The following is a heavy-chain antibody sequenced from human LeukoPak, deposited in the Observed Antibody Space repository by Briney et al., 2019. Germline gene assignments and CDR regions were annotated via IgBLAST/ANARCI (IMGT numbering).Heavy chain of an antibody. D-gene: IGHD6-13*01. CDR3: ANIIAAAGPGYFDY. Sequence: GASLRPSCAASGFTFSSYAMSWVRQAPGKGLEWVSAISGSGGSTYYADSVKGRFTISRDNSKNTLYLQMNSLRAEDTAVYYCANIIAAAGPGYFDYWGQGTLVTVSS. V-gene: IGHV3-23*01. CDR1: GFTFSSYA. CDR2: ISGSGGST. J-gene: IGHJ4*02.